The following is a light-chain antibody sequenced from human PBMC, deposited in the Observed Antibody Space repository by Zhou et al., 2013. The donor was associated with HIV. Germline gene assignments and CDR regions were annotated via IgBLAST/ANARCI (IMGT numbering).Light chain of an antibody. CDR2: KAS. V-gene: IGKV1-5*03. CDR1: QSISSW. CDR3: QQCNSYWT. Sequence: DIQMTQSPSTLSASVGDRVTITCRASQSISSWLAWYQQKPGKAPKLLIYKASSLESGVPSRFSGSGSGTEFTLTISSLQPDDFATYYCQQCNSYWTFGQGTKVKSN. J-gene: IGKJ1*01.